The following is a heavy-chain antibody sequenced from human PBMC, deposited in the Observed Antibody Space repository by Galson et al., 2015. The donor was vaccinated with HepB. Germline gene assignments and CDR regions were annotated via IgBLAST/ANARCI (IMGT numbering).Heavy chain of an antibody. D-gene: IGHD7-27*01. CDR1: GYTFTNYD. J-gene: IGHJ4*02. V-gene: IGHV1-8*01. CDR2: MNPSSGGT. Sequence: SVKVSCKASGYTFTNYDINWVRQATGQGLEWLGWMNPSSGGTGYARKFQGRVTMTRDTAISTAYMELSGLNSEDTAVYYCANNAPYTGDFDTWGQGTLVTVSS. CDR3: ANNAPYTGDFDT.